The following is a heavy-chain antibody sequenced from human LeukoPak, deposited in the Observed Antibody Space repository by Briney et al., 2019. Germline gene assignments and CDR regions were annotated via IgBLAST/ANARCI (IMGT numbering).Heavy chain of an antibody. J-gene: IGHJ6*03. CDR3: ARQGSIVVVPAAMRMKQTYYYYYYMDV. CDR1: GGSFSGYY. Sequence: PSETLSLTCAVYGGSFSGYYWSWIRQPPGKGLEWIGEINHSGSTNYNPSLKSRVTISVDTSKNQFSLKLSSVTAADTAVYYCARQGSIVVVPAAMRMKQTYYYYYYMDVWGKGTTVTISS. D-gene: IGHD2-2*01. CDR2: INHSGST. V-gene: IGHV4-34*01.